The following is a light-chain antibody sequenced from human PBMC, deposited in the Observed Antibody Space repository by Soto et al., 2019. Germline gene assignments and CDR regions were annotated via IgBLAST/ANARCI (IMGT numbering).Light chain of an antibody. Sequence: QSVLTQPASVSGSPGQSITISCTGTSSDVGAYNFVSWYQHHPNKAPKLMISEVSNRPSGVSDRFSGSKSGNTASLTISGLQAEDEADYYCASLTTTNFVFGTGSQGHRP. CDR3: ASLTTTNFV. CDR2: EVS. CDR1: SSDVGAYNF. V-gene: IGLV2-14*01. J-gene: IGLJ1*01.